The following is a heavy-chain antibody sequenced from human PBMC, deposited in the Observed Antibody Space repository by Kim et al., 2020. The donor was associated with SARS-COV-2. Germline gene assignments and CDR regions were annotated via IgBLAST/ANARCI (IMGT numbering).Heavy chain of an antibody. Sequence: YTSGSTKYNTALRSRVTMTVDMSKNQFSLRLSSVTAADTAVYYCASALGHWGQGTLVTVSS. D-gene: IGHD3-16*02. CDR3: ASALGH. J-gene: IGHJ4*02. CDR2: YTSGST. V-gene: IGHV4-4*07.